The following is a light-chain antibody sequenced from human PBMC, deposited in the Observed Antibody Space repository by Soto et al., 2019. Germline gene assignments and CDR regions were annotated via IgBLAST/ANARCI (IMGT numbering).Light chain of an antibody. Sequence: QSVLTQPPSVSGAPGQRVTISCTGSSSNIGAGYDVHWYQQLPGTAPKLLIYVNSNRPSGVPDRFSGSKSGTSASLAITGVQAEEEADYYCQSYDSSRSGVVFGGGTKLTVL. CDR2: VNS. CDR3: QSYDSSRSGVV. V-gene: IGLV1-40*01. J-gene: IGLJ2*01. CDR1: SSNIGAGYD.